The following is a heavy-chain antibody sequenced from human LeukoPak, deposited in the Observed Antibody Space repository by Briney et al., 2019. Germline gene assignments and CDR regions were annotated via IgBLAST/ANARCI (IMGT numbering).Heavy chain of an antibody. J-gene: IGHJ4*02. CDR1: GYTLTELS. Sequence: GTSVKVSCKVSGYTLTELSMHWVRQAPGKGLEWMGGFDPEDGEPIYAQKFQGRVTMTEDTSTDTAYMELSSLRSEDTAVYYCASYSSSWYYFDYWGQGTLVTVSS. CDR3: ASYSSSWYYFDY. V-gene: IGHV1-24*01. CDR2: FDPEDGEP. D-gene: IGHD6-13*01.